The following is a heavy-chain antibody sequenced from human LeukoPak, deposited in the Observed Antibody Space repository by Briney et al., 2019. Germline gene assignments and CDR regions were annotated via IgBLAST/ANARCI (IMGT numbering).Heavy chain of an antibody. CDR1: GYTFTSYY. CDR3: ARDGVAGVYYFDY. J-gene: IGHJ4*02. V-gene: IGHV1-46*01. Sequence: GASVKVSCKASGYTFTSYYMHWVRQAPGQGLEWMGIINPSGGSTNYAQKFQGRVTMTRDMSTSTVYMELSSLRSEDTAVYCCARDGVAGVYYFDYWGRGTLVTVSS. CDR2: INPSGGST. D-gene: IGHD6-19*01.